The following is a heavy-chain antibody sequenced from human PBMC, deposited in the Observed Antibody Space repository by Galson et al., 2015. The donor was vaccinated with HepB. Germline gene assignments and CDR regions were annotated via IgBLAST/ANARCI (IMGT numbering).Heavy chain of an antibody. D-gene: IGHD3-10*01. J-gene: IGHJ5*02. CDR3: ARNYRPVPGSGTYYPEWFDP. CDR2: ISYSGTYI. CDR1: GFTFGDFG. V-gene: IGHV3-21*06. Sequence: SLRLSCAASGFTFGDFGMNWVRQAPGKGLEWVSSISYSGTYIYYAESVKGRFIISRDNTKDSLYLQMNSLRAEDTAVYYCARNYRPVPGSGTYYPEWFDPWGQGTLVTVSS.